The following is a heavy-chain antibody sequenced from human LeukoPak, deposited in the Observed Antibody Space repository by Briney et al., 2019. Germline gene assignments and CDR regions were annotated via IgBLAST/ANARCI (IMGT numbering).Heavy chain of an antibody. CDR1: GGTFSSYA. J-gene: IGHJ4*02. Sequence: SVKVSCKVSGGTFSSYAISWVRQAPGQGLEWMGGIIPIFGTANYAQKFQGRVTITADESTSTAYMELSSLRSEDTAVYYCARDLEYSYGRWGQGTLVTVSS. CDR2: IIPIFGTA. CDR3: ARDLEYSYGR. V-gene: IGHV1-69*13. D-gene: IGHD5-18*01.